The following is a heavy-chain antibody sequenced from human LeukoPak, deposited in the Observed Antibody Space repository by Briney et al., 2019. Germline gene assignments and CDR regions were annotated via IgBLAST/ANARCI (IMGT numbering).Heavy chain of an antibody. D-gene: IGHD6-13*01. CDR3: ARDRRIAAAGTVPYAFDI. CDR2: IYHSGST. Sequence: SQTLSLTCTVSGGSISSGGYYWSWIRQPPGKGLEWIGYIYHSGSTYYNPSLKSRVTISVDRSKNQFSLKLSSVTAADTAVYYCARDRRIAAAGTVPYAFDIWGQGTMVTVSS. J-gene: IGHJ3*02. CDR1: GGSISSGGYY. V-gene: IGHV4-30-2*01.